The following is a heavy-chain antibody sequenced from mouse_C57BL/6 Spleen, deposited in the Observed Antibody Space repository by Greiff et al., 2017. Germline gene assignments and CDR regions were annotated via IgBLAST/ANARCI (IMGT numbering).Heavy chain of an antibody. V-gene: IGHV3-6*01. CDR3: ARGGYDYDGGGYYAMDY. D-gene: IGHD2-4*01. CDR1: GYSITSGYY. J-gene: IGHJ4*01. CDR2: ISYDGSN. Sequence: EVKLVESGPGLVKPSQSLSLTCSVTGYSITSGYYWNWIRQFPGNKLEWMGYISYDGSNNYNPSLKNRISITRDTSKNQFFLKLNSVTTEDTATYYCARGGYDYDGGGYYAMDYWGQGTSVTVSS.